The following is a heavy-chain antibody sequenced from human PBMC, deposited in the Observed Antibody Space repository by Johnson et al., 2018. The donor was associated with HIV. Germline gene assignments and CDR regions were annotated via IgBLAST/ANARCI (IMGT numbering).Heavy chain of an antibody. V-gene: IGHV3-66*02. D-gene: IGHD6-13*01. CDR2: IYSGGST. CDR1: GFTVSSNY. J-gene: IGHJ3*02. Sequence: VQLVESGGGLVQPGGSLRLSCAASGFTVSSNYMSWVRQAPGKGLEWVSVIYSGGSTYYADSVKGRFTISRDNSKNTLYLQMNSLRAEDTAVYYCAKDDGYQLVPGAFDIWGQGTMVTVSS. CDR3: AKDDGYQLVPGAFDI.